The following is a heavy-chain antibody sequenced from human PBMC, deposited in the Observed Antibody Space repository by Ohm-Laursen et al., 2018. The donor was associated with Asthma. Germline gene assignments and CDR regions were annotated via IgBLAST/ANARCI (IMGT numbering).Heavy chain of an antibody. Sequence: SLRLSCTASGYTFSRYSIHWVRQIPGKGLEWVASISTASSFIYYADSVRGRFTTSRDNARNSVYLEMNSLRVEDTAVYYCVTDAWWGYVHWGLGTLVTVSS. CDR1: GYTFSRYS. J-gene: IGHJ4*02. V-gene: IGHV3-21*01. CDR3: VTDAWWGYVH. D-gene: IGHD2-15*01. CDR2: ISTASSFI.